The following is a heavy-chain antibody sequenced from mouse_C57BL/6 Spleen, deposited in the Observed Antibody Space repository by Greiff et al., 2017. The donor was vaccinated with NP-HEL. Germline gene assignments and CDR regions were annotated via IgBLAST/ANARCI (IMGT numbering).Heavy chain of an antibody. Sequence: QVQLQQSGPELVKPGASVKISCKASGYAFSSSWMNWVKQRPGKGLEWIGRIYPGDGDTNYNGKFKGKATLTADKSSSTAYMQLSSLTSEDSAVYFCARRGITTEDAMDYWGQGTSVTVSS. CDR3: ARRGITTEDAMDY. J-gene: IGHJ4*01. CDR1: GYAFSSSW. D-gene: IGHD1-1*01. CDR2: IYPGDGDT. V-gene: IGHV1-82*01.